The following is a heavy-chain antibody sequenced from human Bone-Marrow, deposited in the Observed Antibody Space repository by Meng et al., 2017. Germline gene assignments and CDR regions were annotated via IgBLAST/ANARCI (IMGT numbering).Heavy chain of an antibody. D-gene: IGHD6-13*01. V-gene: IGHV4-59*12. CDR3: ARDPKRIIAAAGSGFDY. Sequence: SETLSLTCTVSGGSISSYYWSWIRQPPGKGLEWIGYINYSGSTNYNPSLKSRVTISVDTSKNQFSLKLSSVTAADTAVYYCARDPKRIIAAAGSGFDYWGQGTLVTVSS. CDR1: GGSISSYY. J-gene: IGHJ4*02. CDR2: INYSGST.